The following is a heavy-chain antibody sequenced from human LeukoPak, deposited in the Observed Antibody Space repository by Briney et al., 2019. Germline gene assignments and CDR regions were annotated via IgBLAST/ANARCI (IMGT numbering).Heavy chain of an antibody. CDR2: INPNSGGT. CDR1: GYTFTGYY. D-gene: IGHD3-22*01. V-gene: IGHV1-2*02. J-gene: IGHJ4*02. Sequence: ASVKVSCKASGYTFTGYYMHWVRQAPGQGLEWMGWINPNSGGTNYAQKFQGRVTMTRDTSISTAYMELSRLRSDGTAVYYCARVGDSSGYYDYWGQGTLVTVSS. CDR3: ARVGDSSGYYDY.